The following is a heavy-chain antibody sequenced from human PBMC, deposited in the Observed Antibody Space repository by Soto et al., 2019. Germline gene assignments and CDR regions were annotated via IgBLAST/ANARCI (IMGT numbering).Heavy chain of an antibody. D-gene: IGHD6-13*01. CDR2: IYYSGST. Sequence: SETLSLTCTVSGGSVSSNSYYWNWIRQPPGKGLEWIGYIYYSGSTNYNPSLKSRVTISEDTSKSQFSLKVNSMTAADTAVYYCARYRREAVAGYTLDNWGQGILVTAPQ. V-gene: IGHV4-61*01. J-gene: IGHJ4*02. CDR3: ARYRREAVAGYTLDN. CDR1: GGSVSSNSYY.